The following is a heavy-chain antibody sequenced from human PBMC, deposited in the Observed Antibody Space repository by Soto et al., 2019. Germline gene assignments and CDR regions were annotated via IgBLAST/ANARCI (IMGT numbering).Heavy chain of an antibody. Sequence: QVQLVQSGAEVKKPGASVKVSCTASGYTFSNYGITWVRQAPGQGLEWMGWISTYNGNTNYAKKVQGRVTMTIDTSTSTAYMELRSLSADDTAMYYCAACTGPSGHRGREWFAPWGQGPLVPVSA. D-gene: IGHD2-8*02. CDR1: GYTFSNYG. CDR3: AACTGPSGHRGREWFAP. CDR2: ISTYNGNT. J-gene: IGHJ5*02. V-gene: IGHV1-18*04.